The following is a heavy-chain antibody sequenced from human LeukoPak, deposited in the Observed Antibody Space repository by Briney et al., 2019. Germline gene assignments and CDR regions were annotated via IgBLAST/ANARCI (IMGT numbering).Heavy chain of an antibody. CDR3: ARHPNDY. CDR1: GYTFIGYY. V-gene: IGHV5-10-1*01. CDR2: IDPSDSYT. J-gene: IGHJ4*02. Sequence: ASVKVSCKASGYTFIGYYMHWVRQMPGKGLEWMGRIDPSDSYTNYSPSFQGHVTISADKSISTAYLQWSSLKASDTAMYYCARHPNDYWGQGTLVTVSS.